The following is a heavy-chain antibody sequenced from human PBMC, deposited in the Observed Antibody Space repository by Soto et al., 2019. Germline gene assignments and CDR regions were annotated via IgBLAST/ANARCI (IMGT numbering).Heavy chain of an antibody. J-gene: IGHJ3*02. V-gene: IGHV3-66*01. CDR1: GFIVSNTY. D-gene: IGHD2-15*01. Sequence: EVQLVESGGGLVQPGGSLRLSCTASGFIVSNTYVNWVRQAPGKGLEWVSVISNRGDTHYADSVRGRFSLSRDISDNALHLQMNNLRVEDTAVYYCAIEPRYCGGGSCAITGDAYDIWGQGTMVTVSS. CDR2: ISNRGDT. CDR3: AIEPRYCGGGSCAITGDAYDI.